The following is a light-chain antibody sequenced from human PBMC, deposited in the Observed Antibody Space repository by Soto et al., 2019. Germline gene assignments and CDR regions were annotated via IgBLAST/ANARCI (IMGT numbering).Light chain of an antibody. CDR1: SSNIGSNF. Sequence: QSVLTQPPSASGTPGQRVTISCSGSSSNIGSNFVYWYQQFPGTAPKLLIYRNNQRPSGVPDRFSGSKSGTSASLAISGLPSEDEADYYCAAWDDSLSGWVFGGWTKLTVL. V-gene: IGLV1-47*01. CDR3: AAWDDSLSGWV. J-gene: IGLJ3*02. CDR2: RNN.